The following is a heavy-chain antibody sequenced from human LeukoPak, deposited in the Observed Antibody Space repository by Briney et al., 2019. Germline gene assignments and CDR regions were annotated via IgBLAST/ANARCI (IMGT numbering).Heavy chain of an antibody. CDR3: AGGDSSSWPRGNWFDP. J-gene: IGHJ5*02. Sequence: PSETLSLTCTVSGGSISSYYWSWIRQPPGKGLEWIGYIYYSGSTNYNPSLKSRVTISVDTFKNQFSLKLSSVTAADTAVYYCAGGDSSSWPRGNWFDPWGQGTLVTVSS. CDR2: IYYSGST. CDR1: GGSISSYY. V-gene: IGHV4-59*08. D-gene: IGHD6-13*01.